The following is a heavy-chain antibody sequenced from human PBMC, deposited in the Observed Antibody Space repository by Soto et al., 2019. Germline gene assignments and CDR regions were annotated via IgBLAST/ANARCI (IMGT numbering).Heavy chain of an antibody. CDR2: ISYDGSNK. D-gene: IGHD3-3*01. CDR1: GFTFSSYG. J-gene: IGHJ6*02. V-gene: IGHV3-30*18. CDR3: AKAHPPTYYDFWSGFISNYYYYYYGMDV. Sequence: HPGGSLRLSCAASGFTFSSYGMHWVRQAPGKGLEWVAVISYDGSNKYYADSVKGRFTISRDNSKNTLYLQMNSLRAEDTAVYYCAKAHPPTYYDFWSGFISNYYYYYYGMDVWGQGTTVTVSS.